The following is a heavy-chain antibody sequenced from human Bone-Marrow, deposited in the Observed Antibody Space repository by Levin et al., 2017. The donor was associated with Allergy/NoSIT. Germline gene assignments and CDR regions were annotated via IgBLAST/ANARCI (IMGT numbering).Heavy chain of an antibody. D-gene: IGHD1-26*01. CDR1: GYTFTSYY. Sequence: ASVKVSCKASGYTFTSYYMHWVRQAPGQGLEWMGIINPSGGSTSYAQKFQGRVTMTRDTSTSTVYMELSSLRSEDTAVYYCARDSGSYFGGDWFDPWGQGTLVTVSS. CDR3: ARDSGSYFGGDWFDP. CDR2: INPSGGST. V-gene: IGHV1-46*01. J-gene: IGHJ5*02.